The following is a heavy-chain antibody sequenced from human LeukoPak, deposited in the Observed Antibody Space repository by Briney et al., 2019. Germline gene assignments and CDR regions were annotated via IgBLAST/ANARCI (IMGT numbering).Heavy chain of an antibody. Sequence: PSETLSLTCTVSGDSISSYYWSWIRQPPGKGLEWIGYIYYSGSTYYNPSLKSRVTISVDTSKNQFSLKLSSVTAADTAVYYCARGASHYYFDYWGQGTLVTVSS. D-gene: IGHD2-2*01. CDR3: ARGASHYYFDY. CDR1: GDSISSYY. V-gene: IGHV4-59*08. J-gene: IGHJ4*02. CDR2: IYYSGST.